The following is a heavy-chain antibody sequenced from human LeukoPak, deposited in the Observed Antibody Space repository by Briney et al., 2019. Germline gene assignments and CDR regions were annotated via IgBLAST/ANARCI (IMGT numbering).Heavy chain of an antibody. Sequence: PGGSLRLSCAASGFTFSSYGMHWVRQAPGKGLEWVAFIRYDGSNKYYAESVKGRFTISRDNSKNTLYLQMNSLRAEDTAAYYCAKDRYDSSGYHDYWGQGTLVTVSS. CDR3: AKDRYDSSGYHDY. CDR1: GFTFSSYG. CDR2: IRYDGSNK. V-gene: IGHV3-30*02. D-gene: IGHD3-22*01. J-gene: IGHJ4*02.